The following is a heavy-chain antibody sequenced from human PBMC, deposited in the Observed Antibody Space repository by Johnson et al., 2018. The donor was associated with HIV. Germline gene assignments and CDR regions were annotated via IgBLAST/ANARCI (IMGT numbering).Heavy chain of an antibody. CDR3: AGGRGWVTLNAFDM. V-gene: IGHV3-30*02. D-gene: IGHD4-23*01. J-gene: IGHJ3*02. CDR1: GFTFSSYG. Sequence: QMLLVESGGGVVQPGGYLRLSCAASGFTFSSYGMHWVRQAPGKGLEWVAFIRYDGSNKYYADSVKGRFTISRDNAKNSLYLQMNRLRADDTAVYYCAGGRGWVTLNAFDMWGQGTLVTVSS. CDR2: IRYDGSNK.